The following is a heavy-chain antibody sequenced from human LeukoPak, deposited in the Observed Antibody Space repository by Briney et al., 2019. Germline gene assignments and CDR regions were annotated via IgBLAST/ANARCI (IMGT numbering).Heavy chain of an antibody. J-gene: IGHJ6*02. V-gene: IGHV4-30-4*08. CDR2: IYYSGST. CDR1: GGSISSGDYY. CDR3: ARGRSTDTGNGMDV. D-gene: IGHD3-10*01. Sequence: PSQTLSLTCTVSGGSISSGDYYWSWIRQPPGKGLEWIGYIYYSGSTYYNPSLKSRVTISVDTSKNQFSLKLSSVTAADTAVYYCARGRSTDTGNGMDVWGQGTTVTVSS.